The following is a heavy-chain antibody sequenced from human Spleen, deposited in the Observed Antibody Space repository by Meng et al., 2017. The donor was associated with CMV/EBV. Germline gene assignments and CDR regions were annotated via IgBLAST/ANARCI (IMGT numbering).Heavy chain of an antibody. J-gene: IGHJ3*02. D-gene: IGHD6-13*01. CDR3: ARPSEQQLKPPAFDI. CDR2: IYPGDSDT. Sequence: KVSCKGSGYSFTSYWIGWVRQMPGKGLEWMGIIYPGDSDTRYSQSFQGQVTISADKSISTAYLQWSSLKASDTAMYYCARPSEQQLKPPAFDIWGQGTMVTVSS. CDR1: GYSFTSYW. V-gene: IGHV5-51*01.